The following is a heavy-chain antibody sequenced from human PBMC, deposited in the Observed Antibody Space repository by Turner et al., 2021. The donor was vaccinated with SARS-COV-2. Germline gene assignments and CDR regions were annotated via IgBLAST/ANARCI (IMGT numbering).Heavy chain of an antibody. CDR2: IWNDGSNK. CDR3: ARGGGGSSGCFLIDY. V-gene: IGHV3-33*01. Sequence: QVQLVESGGGVVQPGRSLRLSCEASGFTFSNHGMHWARQAPGKGLEWVTIIWNDGSNKYYTDSVRGRFTISRDNSKNTLYLQMNSLRAEDTAVYYCARGGGGSSGCFLIDYWGQGTLVTVSS. D-gene: IGHD6-19*01. CDR1: GFTFSNHG. J-gene: IGHJ4*02.